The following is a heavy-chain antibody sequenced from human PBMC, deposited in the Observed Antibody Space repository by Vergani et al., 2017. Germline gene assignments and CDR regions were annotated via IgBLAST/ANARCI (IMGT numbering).Heavy chain of an antibody. Sequence: EVQLVESGGGLVKPGGSLRLSCAASGFTFSSYSMNWVRQAPGKGLEWVSSISSSSSYIYYADSVNGRFTISRDNAKNLLYLQMNSLRAEDTAMYYCAGDGVNDYDSSCTKDYWGQGTLVIFSS. J-gene: IGHJ4*02. V-gene: IGHV3-21*01. CDR1: GFTFSSYS. CDR3: AGDGVNDYDSSCTKDY. CDR2: ISSSSSYI. D-gene: IGHD3-22*01.